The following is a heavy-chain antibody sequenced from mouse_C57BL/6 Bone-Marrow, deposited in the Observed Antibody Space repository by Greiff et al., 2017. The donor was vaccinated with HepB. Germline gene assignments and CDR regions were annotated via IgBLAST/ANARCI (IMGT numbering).Heavy chain of an antibody. CDR2: IYPRSGNT. D-gene: IGHD1-1*01. V-gene: IGHV1-81*01. CDR3: ARGYYGSSWYFDV. Sequence: VQLQQSGAELARPGASVKLSCKASGYTFTSYGISWVKQRTGQGLEWIGEIYPRSGNTYYNEKFKSKATLTVDTSSSTAYMQLSSLTSEDSAVYYCARGYYGSSWYFDVWGTGTTVTVSS. J-gene: IGHJ1*03. CDR1: GYTFTSYG.